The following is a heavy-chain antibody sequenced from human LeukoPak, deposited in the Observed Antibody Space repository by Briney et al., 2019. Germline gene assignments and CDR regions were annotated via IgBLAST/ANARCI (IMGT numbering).Heavy chain of an antibody. D-gene: IGHD3-16*01. V-gene: IGHV1-2*02. CDR2: INPNSGDT. Sequence: ASVKVSCKASGYTFTDYYMHWVRQAPGQGLEWMRWINPNSGDTNRAQKFQGRVTMTRDMSINTAYMELSRLRSDDTAIYYCARDDGLDYWGQGTLVTVSS. J-gene: IGHJ4*02. CDR1: GYTFTDYY. CDR3: ARDDGLDY.